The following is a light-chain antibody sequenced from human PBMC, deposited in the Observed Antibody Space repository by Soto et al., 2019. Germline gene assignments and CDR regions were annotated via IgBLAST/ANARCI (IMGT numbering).Light chain of an antibody. CDR2: DVS. CDR1: STDVGGYNY. Sequence: QSALTQPASVSGSPGQSITISCTGTSTDVGGYNYVSWYQQLPGKAPKLMIYDVSNRPSGVSNRFSGSKSGNTASLTISGLQAEDEADSYCISYTSSTTVVFGGGTKLTVL. V-gene: IGLV2-14*03. CDR3: ISYTSSTTVV. J-gene: IGLJ2*01.